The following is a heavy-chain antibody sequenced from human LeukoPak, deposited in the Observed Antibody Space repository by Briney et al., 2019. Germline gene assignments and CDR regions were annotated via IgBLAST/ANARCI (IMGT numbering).Heavy chain of an antibody. J-gene: IGHJ1*01. V-gene: IGHV3-7*01. CDR1: GFTFSSYW. CDR3: AKDQLNVYYYDSSGDLEGYFQH. D-gene: IGHD3-22*01. CDR2: IKEDGGEG. Sequence: PGGSLRLPCAASGFTFSSYWMTWVRQAPGKGLEWVANIKEDGGEGYYVDSVKGRFTVSRDNAKNSLYLQMNSLRAEDTAVYYCAKDQLNVYYYDSSGDLEGYFQHWGQGTLVTVSS.